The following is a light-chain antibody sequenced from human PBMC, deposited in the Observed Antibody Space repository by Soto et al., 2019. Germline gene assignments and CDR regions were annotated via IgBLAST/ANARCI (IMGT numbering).Light chain of an antibody. CDR2: EGS. V-gene: IGLV2-23*03. J-gene: IGLJ2*01. Sequence: QSALTQPASVSGSPGQSITISCTGTSSDVGSYNLVSWYQQHQGKAPKLMIYEGSKRPSVVSNRFSGSKTGNTASLTISGLQAEDEAAYYCCSSAVSSTFVVFGGGNKLTV. CDR1: SSDVGSYNL. CDR3: CSSAVSSTFVV.